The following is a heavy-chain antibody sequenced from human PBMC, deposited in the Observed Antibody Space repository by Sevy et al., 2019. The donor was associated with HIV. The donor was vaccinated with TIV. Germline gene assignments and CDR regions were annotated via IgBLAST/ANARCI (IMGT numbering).Heavy chain of an antibody. V-gene: IGHV3-23*01. D-gene: IGHD3-22*01. CDR1: GFSFDSYG. J-gene: IGHJ6*03. CDR3: AKGGGGHYDPDEIGYYFYYYNMDV. CDR2: ISGSGSRT. Sequence: GGSLRLSCAVSGFSFDSYGMTWVRQAPGKGLEWVSGISGSGSRTYYADSVKGRFIISRDNSKNTLDLQMNSLRSEDSAIYECAKGGGGHYDPDEIGYYFYYYNMDVWGKGTTVTVSS.